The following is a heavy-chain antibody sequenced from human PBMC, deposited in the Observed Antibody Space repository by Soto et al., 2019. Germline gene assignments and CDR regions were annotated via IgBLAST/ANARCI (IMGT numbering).Heavy chain of an antibody. CDR1: GGSIASSGNF. V-gene: IGHV4-31*03. J-gene: IGHJ4*02. CDR3: ARGDAGGWFLDS. CDR2: IVNSGTA. Sequence: QVQLQESGPGLVKPSQTLSLTCTVSGGSIASSGNFWTWIRHHPGKGLEWLGYIVNSGTAYYTPSLKSRLWASRDPSKNHFSLSLTSLTAADTAVYFCARGDAGGWFLDSWGQGAQVIVSS. D-gene: IGHD6-19*01.